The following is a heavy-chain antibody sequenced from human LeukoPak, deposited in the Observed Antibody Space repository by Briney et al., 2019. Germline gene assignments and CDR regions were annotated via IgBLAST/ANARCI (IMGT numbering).Heavy chain of an antibody. CDR3: ATSRGRGTYFDS. D-gene: IGHD3-10*01. J-gene: IGHJ4*02. CDR1: GGSISRADYY. CDR2: VYYSGST. V-gene: IGHV4-30-4*08. Sequence: SQTLSLTCTVSGGSISRADYYWSWIRQPPGKGLEWIGYVYYSGSTYYNPSLKSRVTISVDTSKNQFSVKLTSVTAADTAVYYCATSRGRGTYFDSWGQGTLVTVSS.